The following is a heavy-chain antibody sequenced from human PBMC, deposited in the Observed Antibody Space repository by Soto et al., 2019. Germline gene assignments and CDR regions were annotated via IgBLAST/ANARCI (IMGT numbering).Heavy chain of an antibody. CDR1: GFPFSSYG. CDR2: IWYDGSEK. V-gene: IGHV3-33*01. Sequence: QEQVVESGGGVVQPGTSLRLSCAASGFPFSSYGMHWVRQAPGKGLEWVTVIWYDGSEKRYADSVTGRFTISRDNSKNTVLLQMNSLRVEDTAVYYCARLYGSGKEGVRGVDVWGQGTTVIVSS. J-gene: IGHJ6*02. D-gene: IGHD3-10*01. CDR3: ARLYGSGKEGVRGVDV.